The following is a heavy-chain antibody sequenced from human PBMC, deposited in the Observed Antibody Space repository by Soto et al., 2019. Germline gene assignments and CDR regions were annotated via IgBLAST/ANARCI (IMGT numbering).Heavy chain of an antibody. V-gene: IGHV3-11*01. J-gene: IGHJ4*02. CDR1: GVAFSDSY. CDR3: ARFFYQGTTYFDS. CDR2: ISSSGTTL. D-gene: IGHD2-2*01. Sequence: PGGARRLSCTASGVAFSDSYMSWSRQAPGKGLEWISYISSSGTTLYYADSVKGRFSIARDNSKNSLYLKMNSLRAEDTALYYCARFFYQGTTYFDSSGQGTLVTGSS.